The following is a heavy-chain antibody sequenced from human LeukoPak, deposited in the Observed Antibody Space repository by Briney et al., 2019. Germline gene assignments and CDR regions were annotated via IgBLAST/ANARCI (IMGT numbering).Heavy chain of an antibody. CDR1: GGSISSSSYY. D-gene: IGHD5-18*01. CDR2: IYYSGST. V-gene: IGHV4-39*07. J-gene: IGHJ4*02. CDR3: ARGDSYGLSDY. Sequence: NPSETLSLTCTVSGGSISSSSYYWGWIRQPPGKGLEWIGSIYYSGSTYYNPSLKSRVTISVDTSKNQFSLKLSSVTAADTAVYYCARGDSYGLSDYWGQGTLVTVSS.